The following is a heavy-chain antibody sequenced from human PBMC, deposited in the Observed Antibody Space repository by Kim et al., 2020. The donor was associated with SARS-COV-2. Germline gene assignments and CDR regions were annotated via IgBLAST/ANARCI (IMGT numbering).Heavy chain of an antibody. V-gene: IGHV3-30*18. Sequence: GGSLRLSCAASGFTFSSYGMHWVRQAPGKGLEWVAVISYDGSNKYYADSVKGRFTISRDNSKNTLYLQMNSLRAEDTAVYYCAKVPSPHSSSWDHDAFDIWGQGTMVTVSS. J-gene: IGHJ3*02. CDR3: AKVPSPHSSSWDHDAFDI. CDR2: ISYDGSNK. CDR1: GFTFSSYG. D-gene: IGHD6-13*01.